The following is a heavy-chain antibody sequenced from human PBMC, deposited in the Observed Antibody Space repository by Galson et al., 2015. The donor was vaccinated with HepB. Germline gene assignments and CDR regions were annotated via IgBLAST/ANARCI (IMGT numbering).Heavy chain of an antibody. CDR3: AKDRLDGFMGETIHYFDY. V-gene: IGHV3-23*01. CDR2: ISGSGGST. J-gene: IGHJ4*02. Sequence: SLRLSCAASGFTFSSYAMSWVRQAPGKGLEWVSAISGSGGSTYYADSVKGRFTISRDNSKNTLYLQMNSLRAEDTAVYYCAKDRLDGFMGETIHYFDYWGQGTLVTVSS. CDR1: GFTFSSYA. D-gene: IGHD3-16*01.